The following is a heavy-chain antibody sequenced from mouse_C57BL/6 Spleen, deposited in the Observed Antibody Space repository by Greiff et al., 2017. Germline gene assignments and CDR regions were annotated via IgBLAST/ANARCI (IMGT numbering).Heavy chain of an antibody. CDR2: IYPGSGST. Sequence: VQLQQPGAELVKPGASVKMSCKASGYTFTSYWITWVKQRPGQGLEWIGDIYPGSGSTNYNEKFKSKATLTVDTSSSTAYMQLSSLTSEDSAVYYCARRPSGYYGGYFDVWGTGTTVTVSS. CDR1: GYTFTSYW. V-gene: IGHV1-55*01. D-gene: IGHD1-1*01. CDR3: ARRPSGYYGGYFDV. J-gene: IGHJ1*03.